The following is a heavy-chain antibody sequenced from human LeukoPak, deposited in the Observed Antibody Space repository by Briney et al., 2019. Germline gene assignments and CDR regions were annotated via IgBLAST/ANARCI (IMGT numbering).Heavy chain of an antibody. CDR3: ARDGLALDY. Sequence: GRSLRLSCAASGFTFSSYAMHWVRQAPGKGLEWVAVISYDGSNKYYADSVKGRFTISRDNPKNTLYLQMNSLRAEDTAVYYCARDGLALDYWGQGTLVTVSS. CDR2: ISYDGSNK. J-gene: IGHJ4*02. V-gene: IGHV3-30*04. CDR1: GFTFSSYA. D-gene: IGHD6-19*01.